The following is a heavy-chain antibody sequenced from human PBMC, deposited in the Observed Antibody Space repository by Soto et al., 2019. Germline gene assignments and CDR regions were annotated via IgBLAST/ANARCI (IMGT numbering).Heavy chain of an antibody. J-gene: IGHJ2*01. V-gene: IGHV3-23*01. Sequence: EVQLLESGGGLVQPGGSLRLSCAASGFTFSSYAMSWVRQAPGKGLEWVSAISGSGGSTYYADSVKGRFTISRDNSKNTLYLQMNSLRAEDTAVYYCAKAAVYSSSWHWYFDLWGRGTLVTVSS. CDR2: ISGSGGST. CDR1: GFTFSSYA. CDR3: AKAAVYSSSWHWYFDL. D-gene: IGHD6-13*01.